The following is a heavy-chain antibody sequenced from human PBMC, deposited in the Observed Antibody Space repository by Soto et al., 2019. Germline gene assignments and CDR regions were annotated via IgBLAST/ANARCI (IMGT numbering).Heavy chain of an antibody. CDR3: ARVTSIAANKDV. CDR2: ISSSSSYI. Sequence: GSLRLSCAASGFTFSSYSMNWVRQAPGKGLEWVSSISSSSSYIYYADSVKGRFTISRDNAKNSLYLQMNSLRAEDTAVYYCARVTSIAANKDVWGQGTTVTVSS. D-gene: IGHD6-6*01. J-gene: IGHJ6*02. V-gene: IGHV3-21*01. CDR1: GFTFSSYS.